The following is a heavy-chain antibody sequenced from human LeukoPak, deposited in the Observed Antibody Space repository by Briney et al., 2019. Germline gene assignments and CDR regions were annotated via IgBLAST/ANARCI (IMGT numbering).Heavy chain of an antibody. V-gene: IGHV3-48*03. CDR1: GDSISSTN. CDR3: AELGITMIGGV. D-gene: IGHD3-10*02. CDR2: ISSSGSTI. J-gene: IGHJ6*04. Sequence: RPSETLSLTCAVSGDSISSTNWWNWVRQAPGKGLEWVSYISSSGSTIYYADSVKGRFTISRDNAKNSLYLQMNSLRAEDTAVYYCAELGITMIGGVWGRGTTVTISS.